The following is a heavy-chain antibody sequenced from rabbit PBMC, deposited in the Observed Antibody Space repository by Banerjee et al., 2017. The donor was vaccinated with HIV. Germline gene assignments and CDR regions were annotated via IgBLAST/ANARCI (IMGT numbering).Heavy chain of an antibody. CDR3: ARDMGGSSGHAFDL. Sequence: QQQLEESGGDLVKPEGSLTLTCTASGFSFSGSYYMCWVRQAPGKGLEWIACIYNGDGSTYYASWVNGRFTISSHNAQNTLYLQLNSLTAADTATYFCARDMGGSSGHAFDLWGPGTLVTVS. J-gene: IGHJ4*01. CDR1: GFSFSGSYY. D-gene: IGHD1-1*01. V-gene: IGHV1S43*01. CDR2: IYNGDGST.